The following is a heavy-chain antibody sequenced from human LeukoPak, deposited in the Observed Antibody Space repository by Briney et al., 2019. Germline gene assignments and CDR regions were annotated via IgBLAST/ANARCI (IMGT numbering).Heavy chain of an antibody. CDR1: GGTFSSYA. CDR3: ARVINSSGWYLNYYYYGMDV. CDR2: IIPILGIA. Sequence: ASVTVSCKASGGTFSSYAISWVRQAPGQGLEWMGRIIPILGIANYAQKFQGRVTITADKSTSTAYMELSSLRAEDTAVYYCARVINSSGWYLNYYYYGMDVWGQGTTVTVSS. D-gene: IGHD6-19*01. J-gene: IGHJ6*02. V-gene: IGHV1-69*04.